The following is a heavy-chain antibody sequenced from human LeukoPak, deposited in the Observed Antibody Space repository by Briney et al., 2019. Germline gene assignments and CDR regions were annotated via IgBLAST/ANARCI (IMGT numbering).Heavy chain of an antibody. D-gene: IGHD4-23*01. Sequence: GASVKVSCKASGYTFTSHGISWVRQAPGQGLEWMGWISAYNGNTNYAQKLQGRVTMTTDTSTSTAYMELRSLRSDDTAVYYCARGRVTRGAPTYYYYYMDVWGKGTTVTISS. V-gene: IGHV1-18*01. CDR2: ISAYNGNT. CDR3: ARGRVTRGAPTYYYYYMDV. J-gene: IGHJ6*03. CDR1: GYTFTSHG.